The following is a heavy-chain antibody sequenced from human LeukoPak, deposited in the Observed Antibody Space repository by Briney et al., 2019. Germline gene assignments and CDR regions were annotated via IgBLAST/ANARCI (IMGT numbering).Heavy chain of an antibody. J-gene: IGHJ4*02. V-gene: IGHV3-73*01. CDR3: TRLYDSGFDY. CDR1: GFTFSGAA. D-gene: IGHD3-10*01. Sequence: GGSLRLSCAASGFTFSGAAMDGVREASGKGGEWGGGIRSKGNNYATSYAASVKGRFTISRDDSKNPAYLQMTSLKTEDTAVYYCTRLYDSGFDYGGQGPLVTVS. CDR2: IRSKGNNYAT.